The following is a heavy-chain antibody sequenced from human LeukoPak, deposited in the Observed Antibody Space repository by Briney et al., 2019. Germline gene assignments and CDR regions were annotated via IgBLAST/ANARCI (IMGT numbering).Heavy chain of an antibody. J-gene: IGHJ5*02. D-gene: IGHD2-2*01. Sequence: PSETLSLTCTVSGGSISSYYWSWIRQPAGKGLEWIGRIYTSGSTNYNPSLKSRVTMSVDTSKNQFSLKLSSVTAADTAVYYCARDRASYCSSTSCPNWFDPWGQGTPVTVSS. CDR2: IYTSGST. CDR3: ARDRASYCSSTSCPNWFDP. CDR1: GGSISSYY. V-gene: IGHV4-4*07.